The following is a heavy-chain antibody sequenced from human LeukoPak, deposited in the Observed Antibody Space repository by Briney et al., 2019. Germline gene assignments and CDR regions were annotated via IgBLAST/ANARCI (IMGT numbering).Heavy chain of an antibody. CDR1: GGAISSYY. Sequence: LETLSLTCTVSGGAISSYYWSWIRQPPGKGLEWIGYIYYSGSTNYNPSLKSRVTISVDTSKNQFSLKLSSVTAADTDVYYCARDSSGVTPYYFDYWGQGTLVTVSS. CDR2: IYYSGST. V-gene: IGHV4-59*01. D-gene: IGHD4-23*01. CDR3: ARDSSGVTPYYFDY. J-gene: IGHJ4*02.